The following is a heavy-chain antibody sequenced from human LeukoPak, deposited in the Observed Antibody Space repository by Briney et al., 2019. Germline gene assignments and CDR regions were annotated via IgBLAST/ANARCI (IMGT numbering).Heavy chain of an antibody. CDR1: GGSISSYY. Sequence: SETLSLTCTVSGGSISSYYWSWIRQPPGKGLEWIEYIYYSGSTNYNPSLKSRVTISVDTSKNQFSLKLSSVTAADTAVYYCARTTLGYFDYWGQGTLVTVSS. CDR2: IYYSGST. V-gene: IGHV4-59*08. J-gene: IGHJ4*02. D-gene: IGHD4-11*01. CDR3: ARTTLGYFDY.